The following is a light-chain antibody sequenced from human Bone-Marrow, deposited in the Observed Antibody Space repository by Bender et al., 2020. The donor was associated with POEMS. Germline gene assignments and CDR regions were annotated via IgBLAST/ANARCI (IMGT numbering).Light chain of an antibody. CDR3: ATWDDSLKGQV. V-gene: IGLV1-44*01. Sequence: QSVLTQPPSASGTPGQRVTISCTGSSSNTGSGYDINWYQHLPGTAPKLLIYINYKRPSGVPARFSGSKSGTSASLAISDLQSEDEATYYCATWDDSLKGQVFGGGTMLTVL. CDR1: SSNTGSGYD. J-gene: IGLJ2*01. CDR2: INY.